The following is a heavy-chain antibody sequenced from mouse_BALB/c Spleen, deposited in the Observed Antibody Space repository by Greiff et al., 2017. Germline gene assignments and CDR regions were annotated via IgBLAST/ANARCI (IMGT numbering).Heavy chain of an antibody. D-gene: IGHD1-1*01. CDR1: GFNIKDTY. CDR2: IDPANGNT. CDR3: AFHYYGSSSYAMDY. V-gene: IGHV14-3*02. J-gene: IGHJ4*01. Sequence: EVQLVESGAELVKPGASVKLSCTASGFNIKDTYMHWVKQRPEQGLEWIGRIDPANGNTKYDPKFQGKATITADTSSNTAYLQPSSLTSEDTAVYYCAFHYYGSSSYAMDYWGQGTSVTVSS.